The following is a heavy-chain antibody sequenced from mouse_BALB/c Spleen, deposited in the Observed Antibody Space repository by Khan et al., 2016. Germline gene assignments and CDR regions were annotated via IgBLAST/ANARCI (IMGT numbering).Heavy chain of an antibody. V-gene: IGHV5-12-1*01. CDR3: TRQRGYYAMDY. J-gene: IGHJ4*01. Sequence: EVELVESGGGLVKPGGSLKLSCAASGFAFSSYDMSWVRQTPEKRLEWVAYISSGGGSTYYPDTVKGRFTISRDNAKNTLYLQMSSLKSEDTARYYCTRQRGYYAMDYWGQGTSVTVSS. CDR2: ISSGGGST. CDR1: GFAFSSYD.